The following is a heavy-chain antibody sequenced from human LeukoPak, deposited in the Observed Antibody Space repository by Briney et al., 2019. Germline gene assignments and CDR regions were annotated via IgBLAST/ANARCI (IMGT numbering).Heavy chain of an antibody. D-gene: IGHD2-2*01. CDR1: GFTFSSYG. V-gene: IGHV3-33*01. J-gene: IGHJ6*02. CDR2: ICYDGSNK. CDR3: ARELNRDCSSTSCYVGYYYYGMDV. Sequence: GGSLRLSCAASGFTFSSYGMHWVRQAPGKGLEWVAVICYDGSNKYYADSVKGRFTISRDNSKNTLYLQMNSPRAEDTAVYYCARELNRDCSSTSCYVGYYYYGMDVWGQGTTVTVSS.